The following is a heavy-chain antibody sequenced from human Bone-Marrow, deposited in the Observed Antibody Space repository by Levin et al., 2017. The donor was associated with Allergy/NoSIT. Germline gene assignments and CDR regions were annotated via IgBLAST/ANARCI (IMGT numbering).Heavy chain of an antibody. Sequence: SQTLSLTCAVSGGSISSGGYSWSWIRQPPGKGLEWIGYIYHSGSTYYNPSLKSRVTISVDRSKNQFSLKLSSVTAADTAVYYCARVEHSSGYYLFDYWGQGTLVTVSS. CDR3: ARVEHSSGYYLFDY. V-gene: IGHV4-30-2*01. J-gene: IGHJ4*02. CDR1: GGSISSGGYS. CDR2: IYHSGST. D-gene: IGHD3-22*01.